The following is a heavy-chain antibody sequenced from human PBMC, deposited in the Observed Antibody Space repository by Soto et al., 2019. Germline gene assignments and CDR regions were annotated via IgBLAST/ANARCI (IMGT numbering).Heavy chain of an antibody. V-gene: IGHV4-59*01. CDR3: AREEVHSVGYDAFDI. D-gene: IGHD1-1*01. J-gene: IGHJ3*02. CDR2: VYYTGST. CDR1: GASISTYY. Sequence: PSETLSLTCTVSGASISTYYWGWIRQPPGKGLEWIGYVYYTGSTNYNPSLKSRVTISVDTSKNQFSLKLSSVTAADTAVYYCAREEVHSVGYDAFDIWGQGTMVTVSS.